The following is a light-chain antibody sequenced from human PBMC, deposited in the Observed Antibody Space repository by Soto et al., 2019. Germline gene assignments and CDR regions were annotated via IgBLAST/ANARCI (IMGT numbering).Light chain of an antibody. J-gene: IGLJ1*01. V-gene: IGLV1-44*01. CDR2: SNN. CDR3: VSWDDSLSGLV. CDR1: SSNIGINT. Sequence: QSVLTQPPSASGTPGQRVTISCSGGSSNIGINTVNWYQQLPGTAPKVLIYSNNQRPSGVPDRFSGSKSGTSASLAISGLRSEDEADYYCVSWDDSLSGLVFGTGTKVTVL.